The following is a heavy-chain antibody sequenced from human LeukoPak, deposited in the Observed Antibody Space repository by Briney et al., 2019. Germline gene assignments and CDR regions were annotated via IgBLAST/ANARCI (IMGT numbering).Heavy chain of an antibody. CDR1: GFTFSSYG. D-gene: IGHD6-19*01. J-gene: IGHJ4*01. Sequence: GRSLRLSCAASGFTFSSYGMHWVRQAAGTGLVWVAVISYDGTNEYYADSVKGRFTISRDNSKNTLYLQVNSLRAEDTAVYYCAKDYSRGIAVAVFDYWGQGTLVAVSS. CDR3: AKDYSRGIAVAVFDY. V-gene: IGHV3-30*18. CDR2: ISYDGTNE.